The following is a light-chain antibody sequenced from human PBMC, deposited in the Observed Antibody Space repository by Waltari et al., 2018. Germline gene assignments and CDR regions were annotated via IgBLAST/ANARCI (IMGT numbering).Light chain of an antibody. CDR1: SPKLGSNH. CDR3: TSWDDRLNGRV. J-gene: IGLJ3*02. V-gene: IGLV1-44*01. CDR2: SND. Sequence: QPVLTQPPSASGTPGQTVTISCSGGSPKLGSNHVNWYLQVPGTAPRLVIFSNDRRPSGVPDRFSGSKSDTSASLAISGLQSEDEADYYCTSWDDRLNGRVFGGGTRLTVL.